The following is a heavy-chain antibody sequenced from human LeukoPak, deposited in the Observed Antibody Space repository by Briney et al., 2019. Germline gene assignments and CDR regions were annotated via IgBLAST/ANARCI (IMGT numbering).Heavy chain of an antibody. D-gene: IGHD3-10*01. CDR3: ARARVGSDDAFDI. CDR2: INPNSGGT. CDR1: GYTFTGYY. V-gene: IGHV1-2*02. J-gene: IGHJ3*02. Sequence: ASVKVSCKASGYTFTGYYMHWVRQAPGQGLEWMGWINPNSGGTNYAQKFQGRVTMTRDTSISTAYMELSSLRSEDTAVYYCARARVGSDDAFDIWGQGTMVTVSS.